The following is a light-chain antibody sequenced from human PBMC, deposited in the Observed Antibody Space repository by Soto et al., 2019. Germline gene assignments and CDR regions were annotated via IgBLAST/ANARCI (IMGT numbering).Light chain of an antibody. V-gene: IGLV2-14*01. CDR2: EVN. CDR3: SSYTSSSTLYV. J-gene: IGLJ1*01. Sequence: QSPLTQAASVSGSPRQSITISCTGATSDVGGYTYVSWYQQHPGKAPKLIIYEVNNRPSGVSHRFSGSKSGNTASLTISGLQAEDEADYYCSSYTSSSTLYVFGTGTKVTVL. CDR1: TSDVGGYTY.